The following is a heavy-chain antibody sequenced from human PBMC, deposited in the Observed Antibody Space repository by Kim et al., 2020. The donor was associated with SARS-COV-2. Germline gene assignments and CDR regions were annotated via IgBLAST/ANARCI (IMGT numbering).Heavy chain of an antibody. V-gene: IGHV3-66*01. CDR3: AREGITMVRGVIG. D-gene: IGHD3-10*01. J-gene: IGHJ4*02. Sequence: YADSGKGRFTISRDNSKNTLYLQMNSLRAEDTAVYYCAREGITMVRGVIGWGQGTLVTVSS.